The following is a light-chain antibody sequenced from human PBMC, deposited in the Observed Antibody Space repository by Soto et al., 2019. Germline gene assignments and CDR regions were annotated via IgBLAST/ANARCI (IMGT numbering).Light chain of an antibody. CDR3: QQYNSYPSWT. CDR2: DAS. J-gene: IGKJ1*01. V-gene: IGKV1-5*01. CDR1: QSLNSL. Sequence: DIQMTQSPSNLSASVGDRVTITCRASQSLNSLLAWYQQKPGRAPKLLIYDASTLESGVPSRFSGSGSGTEFTLTISSLQTDDFATYYCQQYNSYPSWTFGQGTKVDIK.